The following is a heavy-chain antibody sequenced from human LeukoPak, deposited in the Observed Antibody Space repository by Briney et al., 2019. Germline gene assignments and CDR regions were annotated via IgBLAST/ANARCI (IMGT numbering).Heavy chain of an antibody. J-gene: IGHJ5*02. CDR1: GGTFSSYA. V-gene: IGHV1-69*04. D-gene: IGHD4-17*01. Sequence: GASVKVSCKASGGTFSSYAISWVRQAPGQGLEWMGRIIPILGIANYAQKFQGRVTITADKSTSTAYMELSSLRSEDTAVYYCARDTHPYGDNWFDPWGQGTLVTVSS. CDR2: IIPILGIA. CDR3: ARDTHPYGDNWFDP.